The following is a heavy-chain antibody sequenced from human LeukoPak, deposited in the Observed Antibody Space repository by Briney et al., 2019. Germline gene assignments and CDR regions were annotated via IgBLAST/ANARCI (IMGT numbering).Heavy chain of an antibody. CDR2: INAGNGNT. J-gene: IGHJ4*02. V-gene: IGHV1-3*01. CDR3: ARGVAANRYYFDY. Sequence: GASVKVSCTASGYTFTSYAMHWVRQAPGQRLEWMGWINAGNGNTKYSQKFQGRVTITRDTSASTVYMEMSSLRSEDTAVYYCARGVAANRYYFDYCGEGTLVTVSS. D-gene: IGHD5-12*01. CDR1: GYTFTSYA.